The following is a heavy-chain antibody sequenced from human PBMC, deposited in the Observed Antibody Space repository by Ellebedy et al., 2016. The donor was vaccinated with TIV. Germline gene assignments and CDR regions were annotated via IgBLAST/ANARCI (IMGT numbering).Heavy chain of an antibody. CDR3: ARDPQDRSCYAYRECYYGMDV. V-gene: IGHV4-4*07. D-gene: IGHD2-2*01. Sequence: SETLSLTCTVSGGSISSYYWSWIRQPAGKGLEWIGRIYTSGSTNYNPSLKSRVTMSVDTSKNQFSLKLSSVTAADTAVYYCARDPQDRSCYAYRECYYGMDVWGQGTTVTVSS. J-gene: IGHJ6*02. CDR2: IYTSGST. CDR1: GGSISSYY.